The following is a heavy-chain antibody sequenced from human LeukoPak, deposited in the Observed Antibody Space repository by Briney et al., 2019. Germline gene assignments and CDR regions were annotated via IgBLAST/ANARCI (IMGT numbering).Heavy chain of an antibody. CDR3: ARPWNYYYYHDMDV. J-gene: IGHJ6*02. D-gene: IGHD1-1*01. CDR2: ISSSSSTI. CDR1: GFTFSSYS. Sequence: GGSLRLSCAASGFTFSSYSMNWVRQAPGKGLEWVSYISSSSSTIYYADSVKGRFTISRDNAKNSLYLQMNSLRDEDTAVYYCARPWNYYYYHDMDVWGQGTTVTVSS. V-gene: IGHV3-48*02.